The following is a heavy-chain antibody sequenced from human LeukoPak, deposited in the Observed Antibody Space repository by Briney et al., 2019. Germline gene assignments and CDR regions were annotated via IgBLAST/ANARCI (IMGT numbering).Heavy chain of an antibody. CDR3: AKDGAQYSSGPECDP. CDR1: GFHFSGSA. V-gene: IGHV3-23*01. Sequence: PGGSLRLSCAGSGFHFSGSAMSWVRQAPGKGPEWVSGITYDGINTYYAASVKGRFTISRDNSKRTVYLEMTSLRADDTGVYYCAKDGAQYSSGPECDPRGQGTLVSVSP. D-gene: IGHD6-19*01. J-gene: IGHJ5*02. CDR2: ITYDGINT.